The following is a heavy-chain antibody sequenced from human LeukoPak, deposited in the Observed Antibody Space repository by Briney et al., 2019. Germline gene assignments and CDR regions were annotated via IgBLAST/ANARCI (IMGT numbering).Heavy chain of an antibody. CDR2: IYNSGST. CDR3: ARDQVRHSSSWYNWFDP. D-gene: IGHD6-13*01. Sequence: SETLSLTCTVSGYSISSGYFWGWIRQPPGKGLEWIGTIYNSGSTYYSASLESRVTISVDTSKNQFSLKLSSVTAADTAVYYCARDQVRHSSSWYNWFDPWGQGTLVTVSS. CDR1: GYSISSGYF. V-gene: IGHV4-38-2*02. J-gene: IGHJ5*02.